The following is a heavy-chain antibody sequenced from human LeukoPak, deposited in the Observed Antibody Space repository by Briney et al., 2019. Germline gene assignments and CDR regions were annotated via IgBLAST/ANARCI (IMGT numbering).Heavy chain of an antibody. J-gene: IGHJ6*02. CDR1: GGTFSTYA. Sequence: GASVKVSCTASGGTFSTYAISWVRQAPGQGLEWMGGIIPIFTTANYAQKFQGRVTITADESTSTAYMELSSLRSEDTAVYYCARDPTIRQPYGMDVWGQGTTVTVSS. CDR2: IIPIFTTA. V-gene: IGHV1-69*13. D-gene: IGHD1-1*01. CDR3: ARDPTIRQPYGMDV.